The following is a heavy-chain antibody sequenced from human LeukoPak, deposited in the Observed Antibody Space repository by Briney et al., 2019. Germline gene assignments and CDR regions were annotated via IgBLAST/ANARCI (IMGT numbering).Heavy chain of an antibody. V-gene: IGHV1-2*02. D-gene: IGHD3-16*02. CDR3: AREYYDFVWGSYRYGTFDT. Sequence: ASVKVSCTSSGYTFTGYYMHWVRQAPGQGLEWMGWINPKSGDTNYAQKFQGRVTMTRDTSISTVYMELSKLRSDDTAVYYCAREYYDFVWGSYRYGTFDTWGQGTMVTVSS. J-gene: IGHJ3*02. CDR1: GYTFTGYY. CDR2: INPKSGDT.